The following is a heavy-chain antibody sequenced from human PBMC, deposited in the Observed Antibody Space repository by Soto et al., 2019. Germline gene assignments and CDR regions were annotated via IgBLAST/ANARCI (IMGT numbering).Heavy chain of an antibody. Sequence: PGGSLRLSCAASGFTFSSSVVHWVRHAPGKGLEWVAVISSDESNEDYADSVKGRFSISRDNSKNTLYLQMSSLRADDTAVYYCARGLIKLAGGAFDIWGQGTMVTVSS. J-gene: IGHJ3*02. D-gene: IGHD3-16*01. CDR3: ARGLIKLAGGAFDI. CDR2: ISSDESNE. CDR1: GFTFSSSV. V-gene: IGHV3-33*01.